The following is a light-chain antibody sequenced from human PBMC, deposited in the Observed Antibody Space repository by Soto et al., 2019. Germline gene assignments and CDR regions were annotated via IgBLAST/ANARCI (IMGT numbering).Light chain of an antibody. Sequence: DIPMTQSPSTLSASVGDRVTITCRASQSISSWLAWYQQKPGKAPKLLIYDASSLESGVPSRFSGSGSGTEFTLAISSLQPDDFATYYCQQYNSYPLTFGGGTKVEIK. J-gene: IGKJ4*01. CDR3: QQYNSYPLT. V-gene: IGKV1-5*01. CDR1: QSISSW. CDR2: DAS.